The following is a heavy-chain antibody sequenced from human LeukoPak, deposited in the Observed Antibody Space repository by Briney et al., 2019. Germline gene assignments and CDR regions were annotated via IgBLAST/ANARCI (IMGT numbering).Heavy chain of an antibody. CDR2: ISAYNGNT. V-gene: IGHV1-18*01. CDR1: GYTFTIYG. CDR3: ARDLREEYYDFWSGYPYYYYYYGMDV. D-gene: IGHD3-3*01. J-gene: IGHJ6*02. Sequence: ASVTVSFTASGYTFTIYGISWVRQAPGQGLEWMGWISAYNGNTNYAQKLQGRVTMTTDTSTSTAYMELRSLRSDDTAVYYCARDLREEYYDFWSGYPYYYYYYGMDVWGQGTTVTVSS.